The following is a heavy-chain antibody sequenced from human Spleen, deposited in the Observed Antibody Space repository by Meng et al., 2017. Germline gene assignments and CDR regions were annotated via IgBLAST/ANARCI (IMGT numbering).Heavy chain of an antibody. CDR2: ISQGSGRT. J-gene: IGHJ4*02. CDR3: ARSSFSASPYYFGY. V-gene: IGHV4-4*02. Sequence: VQLAMHGPGPVMPSGSRSPACAGAGDSISIRDWWSWVRQPPGKGLEWLGEISQGSGRTNYNPSLKSRVTISLDKSKNQFSLNVNSVTAADTAVYFCARSSFSASPYYFGYWGLGTLVAVSS. D-gene: IGHD3-3*02. CDR1: GDSISIRDW.